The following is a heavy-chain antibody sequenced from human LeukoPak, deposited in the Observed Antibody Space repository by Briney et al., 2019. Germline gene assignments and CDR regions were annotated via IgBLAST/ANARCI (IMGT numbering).Heavy chain of an antibody. CDR2: MNPNSGNT. J-gene: IGHJ4*02. Sequence: ASVKVSCKASGYTFTSYDINWVRQATGQGLEWMGWMNPNSGNTGYAQKFQGRVTMTRNTSRSTAYMELSSLRSDDTAVYYCAREGGGEVYYDSSGFPDYWGQGTLVTVSS. V-gene: IGHV1-8*01. D-gene: IGHD3-22*01. CDR1: GYTFTSYD. CDR3: AREGGGEVYYDSSGFPDY.